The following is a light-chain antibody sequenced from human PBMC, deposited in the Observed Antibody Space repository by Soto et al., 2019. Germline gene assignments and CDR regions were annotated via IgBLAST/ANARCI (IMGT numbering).Light chain of an antibody. V-gene: IGLV1-47*02. CDR2: SNT. CDR1: SSNIGSNY. J-gene: IGLJ2*01. CDR3: ASWDDSLSGRL. Sequence: QSVLTQPPSASGTPGQRLTISCSGSSSNIGSNYVYWYQQLPGTAPKLLIYSNTQRPSGVPDRFSGSKSGTSASLAIRGLRSEDEADYYCASWDDSLSGRLFGGGTQLTVL.